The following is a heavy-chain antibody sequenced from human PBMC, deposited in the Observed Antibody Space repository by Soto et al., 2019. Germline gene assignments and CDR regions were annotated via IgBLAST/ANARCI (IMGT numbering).Heavy chain of an antibody. CDR3: ASFQSSGWYDAFDI. CDR1: GFTFSSYW. Sequence: GGSLRLSCAASGFTFSSYWMSWVRQAPGKGLEWVANIKQDGSEKYYVDSVKGRFTISRDNAKNSLYLQMNSLRAEDTAVYYCASFQSSGWYDAFDIWGQGTMVTVSS. D-gene: IGHD6-19*01. V-gene: IGHV3-7*01. J-gene: IGHJ3*02. CDR2: IKQDGSEK.